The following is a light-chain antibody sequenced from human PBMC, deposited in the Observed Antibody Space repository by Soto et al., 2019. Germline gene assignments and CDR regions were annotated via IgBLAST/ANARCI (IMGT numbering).Light chain of an antibody. Sequence: EIVFTQSPATLSLSPGERATLSCRASPSVTNYLAWYQQKPGQPPRLLIYGAFNRAAGIPARFSGSGYGTDFTLTISSLEPEDFAVYYCQQRSNWPTFGQGTRLEIK. CDR1: PSVTNY. J-gene: IGKJ5*01. CDR3: QQRSNWPT. V-gene: IGKV3-11*01. CDR2: GAF.